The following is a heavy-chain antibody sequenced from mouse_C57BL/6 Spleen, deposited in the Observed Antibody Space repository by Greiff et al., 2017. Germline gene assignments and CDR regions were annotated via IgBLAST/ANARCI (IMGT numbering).Heavy chain of an antibody. Sequence: QVQLQQSGPELVKPGASVKISCKASGYAFSSSWMNWVKQRPGKGLEWIGRISPGDGDTNYNGKFKGKATLTADKSSSTAYMQLSSLTSEDSAVYFCARGGGLYFDVWGTGTTVTVSS. CDR3: ARGGGLYFDV. J-gene: IGHJ1*03. V-gene: IGHV1-82*01. CDR1: GYAFSSSW. CDR2: ISPGDGDT.